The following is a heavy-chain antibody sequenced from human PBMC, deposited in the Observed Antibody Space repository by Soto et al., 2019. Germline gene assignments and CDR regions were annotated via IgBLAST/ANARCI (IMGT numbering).Heavy chain of an antibody. V-gene: IGHV3-23*01. Sequence: HPGGSLRLSCAASGFSFNIFAMNWVRQAPGKGLEWVSGISGGGGSTYYADSVKGRFTISRDNSNNTLYLQMNSLRAEDTAVYYCAHFDWFIDYWGQGTLVTVSS. CDR2: ISGGGGST. D-gene: IGHD3-9*01. CDR3: AHFDWFIDY. J-gene: IGHJ4*02. CDR1: GFSFNIFA.